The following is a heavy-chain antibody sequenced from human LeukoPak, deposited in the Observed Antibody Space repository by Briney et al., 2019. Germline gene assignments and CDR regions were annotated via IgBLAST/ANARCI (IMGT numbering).Heavy chain of an antibody. J-gene: IGHJ6*02. CDR2: IRDKPDGGTT. CDR3: TTDNAPGMDV. V-gene: IGHV3-15*01. Sequence: GGSLRLSCAASGFTFSNARMSWVRQAPGKGLEWVGLIRDKPDGGTTDYAAAVKGRFTISRDDSKSMLYLQMNSLKTEDTAVYYCTTDNAPGMDVWGQGTTVTVSS. CDR1: GFTFSNAR. D-gene: IGHD2-2*01.